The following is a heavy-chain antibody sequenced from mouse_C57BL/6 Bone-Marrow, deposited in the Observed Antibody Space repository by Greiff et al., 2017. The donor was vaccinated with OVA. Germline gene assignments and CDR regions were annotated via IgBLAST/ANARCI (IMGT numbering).Heavy chain of an antibody. D-gene: IGHD4-1*01. J-gene: IGHJ4*01. CDR1: GYTFTDYY. CDR3: ARANWDRYAMDY. CDR2: INPYNGGT. Sequence: VQLKQSGPVLVKPGASVKMSCKASGYTFTDYYMNWVKQSHGKSLEWIGVINPYNGGTSYNQKFKGKATLTVDKSSSTAYMELNSLTSEDSAVYYCARANWDRYAMDYWGQGTSVTVSS. V-gene: IGHV1-19*01.